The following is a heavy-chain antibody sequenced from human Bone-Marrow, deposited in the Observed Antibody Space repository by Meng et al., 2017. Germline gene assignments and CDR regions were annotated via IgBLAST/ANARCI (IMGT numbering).Heavy chain of an antibody. V-gene: IGHV3-30*01. Sequence: GESLKISCAASGFTFSSYAMHWVRQAPGKGLEWVAVISYDGSNKCYADSVKGRFTISRDNSKNTLYLQMNSLRAEDTAVYYCARDLYGLHGMDVWGQGNTVNVAS. D-gene: IGHD3-3*01. CDR3: ARDLYGLHGMDV. CDR2: ISYDGSNK. J-gene: IGHJ6*02. CDR1: GFTFSSYA.